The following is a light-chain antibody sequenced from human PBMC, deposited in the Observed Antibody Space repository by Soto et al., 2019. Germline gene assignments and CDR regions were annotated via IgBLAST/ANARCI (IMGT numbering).Light chain of an antibody. CDR2: YDS. V-gene: IGLV3-21*04. Sequence: SYELTQPPSVSVAPGKTARIACGGKNIGSKSVHWYQQKPGQAPVLVIYYDSDRPSGIPERFSGSNSGNTATLTISRVEAGDEADYYCQVWDSSSDHPGVFGGGTKLTVL. CDR3: QVWDSSSDHPGV. CDR1: NIGSKS. J-gene: IGLJ2*01.